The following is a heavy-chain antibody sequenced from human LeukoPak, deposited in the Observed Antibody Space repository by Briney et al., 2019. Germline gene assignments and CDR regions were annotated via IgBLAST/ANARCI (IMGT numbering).Heavy chain of an antibody. CDR1: GFTFSSYG. Sequence: GGSLRLSCAASGFTFSSYGMHWVRQAPGKGLEWVAFIRYDGSNKYYADSVKGRFTISRDNSKNTLYLQVNSLRAEDTAVYYCAKDRVGYYGSGSYFVYWGQGTLVTVSS. CDR2: IRYDGSNK. V-gene: IGHV3-30*02. CDR3: AKDRVGYYGSGSYFVY. J-gene: IGHJ4*02. D-gene: IGHD3-10*01.